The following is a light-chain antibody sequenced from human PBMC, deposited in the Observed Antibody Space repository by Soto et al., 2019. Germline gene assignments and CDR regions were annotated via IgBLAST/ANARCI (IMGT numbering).Light chain of an antibody. J-gene: IGKJ3*01. CDR3: QQLNSFPIP. Sequence: IQLTQSPSSLSASVGDRVTISCRASQGIANFLAWYQQKPWKAPKLLIYGASTLQSGVPSRFSGSGSGTDFTLTISSLQTEDFATYYCQQLNSFPIPFGPGTKVDIK. V-gene: IGKV1-9*01. CDR1: QGIANF. CDR2: GAS.